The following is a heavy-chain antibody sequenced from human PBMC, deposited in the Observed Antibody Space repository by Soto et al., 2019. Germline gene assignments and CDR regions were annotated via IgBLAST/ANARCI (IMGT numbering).Heavy chain of an antibody. V-gene: IGHV1-8*01. CDR1: GNTFTTYD. Sequence: ASVKVSCKASGNTFTTYDINWVRQAPGQGLEWLGWMDPNSGSTGYAQNFQGRITMTRNISRNTAHMELSSLQSEDTAVYYCARERKFDFWRKGLDVWGQGTTVTVSS. J-gene: IGHJ6*02. CDR3: ARERKFDFWRKGLDV. CDR2: MDPNSGST. D-gene: IGHD3-3*01.